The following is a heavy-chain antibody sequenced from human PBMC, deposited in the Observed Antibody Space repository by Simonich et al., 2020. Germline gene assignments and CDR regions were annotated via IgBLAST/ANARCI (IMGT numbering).Heavy chain of an antibody. CDR1: GFTFSSYW. Sequence: EVQLVESGGGLVQPGGSLRLSCAASGFTFSSYWMHWVRQAPGKGLGWVPLIKMDGSNTSYADSVKGRFTIARDNAKNTLYLQMNSLRAEDTAVYYCASLNVVPAADAFDIWGQGTMVTVSS. D-gene: IGHD2-2*01. CDR2: IKMDGSNT. J-gene: IGHJ3*02. CDR3: ASLNVVPAADAFDI. V-gene: IGHV3-74*01.